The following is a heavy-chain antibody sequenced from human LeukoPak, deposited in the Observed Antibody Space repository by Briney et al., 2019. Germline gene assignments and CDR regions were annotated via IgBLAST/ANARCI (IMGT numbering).Heavy chain of an antibody. V-gene: IGHV3-23*01. CDR1: GFTFSSYA. Sequence: PGGSLRLSCAASGFTFSSYAMSWVRQALGKGLEWVSAISGSGGSTYYADSVKGRFTISRDNSKNTLYLQMNSLRAEDTALYYCAKDRGPAVAGPDYWGQGTLVTVSS. CDR3: AKDRGPAVAGPDY. CDR2: ISGSGGST. D-gene: IGHD6-19*01. J-gene: IGHJ4*02.